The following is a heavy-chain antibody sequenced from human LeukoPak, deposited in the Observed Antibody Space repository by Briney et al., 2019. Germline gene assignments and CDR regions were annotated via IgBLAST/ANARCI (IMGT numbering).Heavy chain of an antibody. CDR3: AKGLSIRYYDILTGPDY. D-gene: IGHD3-9*01. Sequence: GGSLRLSCATSGFTFGSYAMSWVRQAPGKGLEWVSASSGSGGNTYYADSVKGRFTISRDTSKNMLYLQMNSLRAEDKAVYYCAKGLSIRYYDILTGPDYWGQGTLVTVSS. CDR2: SSGSGGNT. J-gene: IGHJ4*02. CDR1: GFTFGSYA. V-gene: IGHV3-23*01.